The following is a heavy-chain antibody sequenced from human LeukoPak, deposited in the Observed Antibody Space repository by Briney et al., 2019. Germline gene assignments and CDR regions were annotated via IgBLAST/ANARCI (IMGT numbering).Heavy chain of an antibody. V-gene: IGHV6-1*01. CDR2: TYYRSKWYN. J-gene: IGHJ4*02. CDR1: GDSVSSNSAA. D-gene: IGHD3-16*01. Sequence: SQTLSLTCAISGDSVSSNSAAWNWNRQSPSRGLEWLGRTYYRSKWYNDYAVSVKSRITINPDTSKNQFSLKLSSVTAADTAVYYCARTPGYDYVWQTFYFDYWGQGTLVTVSS. CDR3: ARTPGYDYVWQTFYFDY.